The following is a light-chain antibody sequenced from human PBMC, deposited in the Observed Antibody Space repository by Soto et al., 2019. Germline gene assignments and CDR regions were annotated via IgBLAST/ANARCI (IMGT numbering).Light chain of an antibody. V-gene: IGKV3-20*01. CDR2: GAS. CDR1: QSVSSSY. CDR3: KQYGSSLYT. Sequence: EIVLTQSPGTLSLSPGERATLSCRASQSVSSSYLAWDQQKPRQAPRLLIYGASSRATGIPDRFSGSGSGTDFTLTISRLEPEDFAVYYCKQYGSSLYTFGQGTKLAIK. J-gene: IGKJ2*01.